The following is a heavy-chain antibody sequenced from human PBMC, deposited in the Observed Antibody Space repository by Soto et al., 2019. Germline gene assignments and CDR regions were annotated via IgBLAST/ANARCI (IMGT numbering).Heavy chain of an antibody. CDR2: IFPDSGNT. CDR3: ARDGVRDGYNYALDY. CDR1: GYTLINYV. V-gene: IGHV1-3*05. Sequence: QVQLVQSGAEEKNPGASMKVSCKASGYTLINYVIHWVRQAPGQRLEWMGWIFPDSGNTKSSQRFQGRVTITRDISASTAYMDLSSLRSEDTAVYFCARDGVRDGYNYALDYWGQGTLVSLSS. J-gene: IGHJ4*02. D-gene: IGHD5-12*01.